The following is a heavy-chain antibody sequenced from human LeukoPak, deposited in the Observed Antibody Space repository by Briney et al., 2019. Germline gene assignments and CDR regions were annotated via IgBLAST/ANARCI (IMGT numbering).Heavy chain of an antibody. V-gene: IGHV3-30*18. CDR3: AKAGSGGSPIDY. J-gene: IGHJ4*02. Sequence: QTGGSLRLSCAASGFTFSSYGMHWVRQAPGKGLEWVAVISYDGSNKYYADSVKGRFTISRDNSKNTLYLQMNSLRAEDTAVYYCAKAGSGGSPIDYWGQGTLVTVSS. D-gene: IGHD2-15*01. CDR1: GFTFSSYG. CDR2: ISYDGSNK.